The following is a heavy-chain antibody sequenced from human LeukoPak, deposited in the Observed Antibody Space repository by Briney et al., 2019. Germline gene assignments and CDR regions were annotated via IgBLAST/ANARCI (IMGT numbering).Heavy chain of an antibody. Sequence: GGSLRLSCAASGFTFSNYWMSWGRQAPGKGLEWVSNIKEDGSEKHYVDSVKGRVTISRDNAKNSLYLQMNSLRVEDTAVYYCARTIRGYWGQGTLVTVSS. V-gene: IGHV3-7*03. CDR3: ARTIRGY. CDR2: IKEDGSEK. D-gene: IGHD3-10*01. CDR1: GFTFSNYW. J-gene: IGHJ4*02.